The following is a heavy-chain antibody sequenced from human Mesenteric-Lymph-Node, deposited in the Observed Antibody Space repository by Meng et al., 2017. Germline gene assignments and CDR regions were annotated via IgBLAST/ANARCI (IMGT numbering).Heavy chain of an antibody. D-gene: IGHD2-15*01. J-gene: IGHJ4*02. V-gene: IGHV3-23*04. CDR1: GFTFSSYA. Sequence: EGQLGESGGGLVKPGGSLRLSCAASGFTFSSYAMSGVRQAPGRGLEWVSTILGSGGSTYYANSVKGRFTISRDNSKNMVYLQMNSLRAEDTAIYYCAKVVPATHWGQGILVTVSS. CDR3: AKVVPATH. CDR2: ILGSGGST.